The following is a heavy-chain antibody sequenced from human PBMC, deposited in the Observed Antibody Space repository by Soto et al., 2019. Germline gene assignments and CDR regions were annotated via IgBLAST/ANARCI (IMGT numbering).Heavy chain of an antibody. J-gene: IGHJ4*02. CDR1: GYSFSNNW. V-gene: IGHV5-51*01. D-gene: IGHD2-8*01. CDR2: VYPADSKT. Sequence: PGESLKISCKGSGYSFSNNWIGWMRQMPGKGLEWMVIVYPADSKTRYSPSFEDQVTISADNSISTAYLQWSSLKASDTAMYYCAKFRVGGYCTSDVCYQFDNWGLGTLVTVSS. CDR3: AKFRVGGYCTSDVCYQFDN.